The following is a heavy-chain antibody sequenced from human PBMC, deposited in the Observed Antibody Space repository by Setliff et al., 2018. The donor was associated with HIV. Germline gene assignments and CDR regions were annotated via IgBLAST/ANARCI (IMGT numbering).Heavy chain of an antibody. Sequence: GGSLRLSCAASGFTFDDYTMHWVRQAPGKGLEWVTYINSGSSTIYYADSVKGRVTISKDNDNNSLCLQMNSLRAEDTAIYYCARDNLYYNLWNGSPVYGMDVWGQGTTVTVSS. CDR3: ARDNLYYNLWNGSPVYGMDV. D-gene: IGHD3-3*01. V-gene: IGHV3-48*01. CDR2: INSGSSTI. CDR1: GFTFDDYT. J-gene: IGHJ6*02.